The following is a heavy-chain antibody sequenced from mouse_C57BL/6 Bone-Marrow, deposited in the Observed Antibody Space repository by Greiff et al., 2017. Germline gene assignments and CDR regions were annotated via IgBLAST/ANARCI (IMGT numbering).Heavy chain of an antibody. J-gene: IGHJ3*01. CDR3: ARCPWFAY. CDR1: GYAFTNYL. V-gene: IGHV1-54*01. CDR2: INPGSGGT. Sequence: VQLQQSGAELVRPGTSVKVSCKASGYAFTNYLIEWVKQRPGQGLEWIGVINPGSGGTNYNEKFKGKATLTADKSSSTAYTQLSSLTSEDSAVYFCARCPWFAYWGQGTLVTVSA.